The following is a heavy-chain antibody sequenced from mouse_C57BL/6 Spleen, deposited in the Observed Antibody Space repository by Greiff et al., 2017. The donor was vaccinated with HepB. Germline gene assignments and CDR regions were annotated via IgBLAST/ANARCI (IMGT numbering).Heavy chain of an antibody. CDR1: GYTFTGYW. V-gene: IGHV1-9*01. CDR2: ILPGSGST. CDR3: ARPGNAWFAY. Sequence: VQLVASGAELMKPGASVKLSCKATGYTFTGYWIAWVKRRPGPGLEWIGEILPGSGSTNSNEKFKGKATFTADTSSNTAYMQLSSLTTEDSAICYCARPGNAWFAYWGQGTLVTVSA. J-gene: IGHJ3*01.